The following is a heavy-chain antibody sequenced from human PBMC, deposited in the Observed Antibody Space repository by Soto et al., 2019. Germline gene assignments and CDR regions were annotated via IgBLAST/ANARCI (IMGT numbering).Heavy chain of an antibody. J-gene: IGHJ4*02. Sequence: QVQLVQSGAEVKKPGSSVKVSCKASGGTFSSYTISWVRQAPGQGLEWMGRIIPILGIANYAQKFQGRVTITADKSTSTAYMELSSLRSEDTAVYYCAGRYSGYDFRHDYWGQGTLVNVSS. CDR1: GGTFSSYT. D-gene: IGHD5-12*01. CDR3: AGRYSGYDFRHDY. V-gene: IGHV1-69*02. CDR2: IIPILGIA.